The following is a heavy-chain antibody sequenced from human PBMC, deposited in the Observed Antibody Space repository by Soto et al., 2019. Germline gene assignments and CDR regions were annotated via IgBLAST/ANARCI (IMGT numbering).Heavy chain of an antibody. J-gene: IGHJ4*02. CDR2: IWYDGRNT. CDR3: ARTAYYYDSSGYYFDC. CDR1: GFTFSSYV. D-gene: IGHD3-22*01. Sequence: QVQLVASGGGVVQPGRSLRLSCAASGFTFSSYVMHWVSQAPGKGLEWVAGIWYDGRNTYYADSVKGRFTISRDNSKNTLYLQMNSLRAEDTAVYYCARTAYYYDSSGYYFDCWGQGTLVSVSS. V-gene: IGHV3-33*01.